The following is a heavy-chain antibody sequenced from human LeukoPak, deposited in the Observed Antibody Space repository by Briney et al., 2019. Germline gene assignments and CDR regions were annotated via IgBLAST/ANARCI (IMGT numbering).Heavy chain of an antibody. J-gene: IGHJ4*02. D-gene: IGHD1-1*01. V-gene: IGHV3-23*01. Sequence: GGSLRLSRAASGFTFSSSAMSWVRQVPGKGLEWVSGISASGGSTSYADSVRGRFTISRDNSKNTLYVQMNSLRAEDTALYFCARKAQYNGHYPLDYWGQGTLVTVSS. CDR2: ISASGGST. CDR1: GFTFSSSA. CDR3: ARKAQYNGHYPLDY.